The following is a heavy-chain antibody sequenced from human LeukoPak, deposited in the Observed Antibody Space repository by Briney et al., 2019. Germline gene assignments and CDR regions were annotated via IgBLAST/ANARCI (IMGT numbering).Heavy chain of an antibody. V-gene: IGHV5-51*01. CDR2: IHPGDSDT. J-gene: IGHJ6*03. Sequence: GESLKISCEGSGSSFTSYWIGWVRQLPGKGLEWMGIIHPGDSDTRYSPSFQGQVTISADKSISTAYLQWSSLKASDTAIYYCARAGTYYYYHMDVWGKGTTVTVFS. D-gene: IGHD6-19*01. CDR1: GSSFTSYW. CDR3: ARAGTYYYYHMDV.